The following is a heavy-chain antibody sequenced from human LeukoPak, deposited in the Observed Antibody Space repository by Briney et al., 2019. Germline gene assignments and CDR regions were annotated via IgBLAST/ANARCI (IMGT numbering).Heavy chain of an antibody. CDR3: ARDRGGTFWFDP. CDR1: GFTFSSYS. J-gene: IGHJ5*02. V-gene: IGHV3-21*01. CDR2: ISSSSSYI. D-gene: IGHD1-1*01. Sequence: GGSLRLSCAASGFTFSSYSMNWVRQAPGKGLEWVSSISSSSSYIYYADSVKGRFTISRDNAKNSLYLQMNSLRAEDTAVYYCARDRGGTFWFDPWGQGTLVTVSS.